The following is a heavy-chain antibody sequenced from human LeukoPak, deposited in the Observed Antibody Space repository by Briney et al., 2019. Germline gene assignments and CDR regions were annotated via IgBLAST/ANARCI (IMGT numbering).Heavy chain of an antibody. CDR3: ARNPSGYSYPDYFDY. D-gene: IGHD5-18*01. V-gene: IGHV3-53*01. CDR1: GFTVSSNY. Sequence: PGGSLRLSCAASGFTVSSNYMSWVRQAPGKGLEWVSVIYSGGSTYYADSVKGRFTISRENSKNTLYLQMTSLRDEDTAVYYCARNPSGYSYPDYFDYWGQGTLVTVSS. J-gene: IGHJ4*02. CDR2: IYSGGST.